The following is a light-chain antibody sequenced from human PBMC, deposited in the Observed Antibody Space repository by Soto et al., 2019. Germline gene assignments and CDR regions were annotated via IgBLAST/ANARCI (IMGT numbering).Light chain of an antibody. Sequence: DIQMAQSPSSLSASVGDRVTITCQASQDISRYLNWYHQKPGKAPKVLIYDASNLETGVPSRFGGSGYGTDFSFTISSLQPEDIGTYYCQQYDNLPLTFGGGTKVEIK. V-gene: IGKV1-33*01. CDR3: QQYDNLPLT. CDR1: QDISRY. J-gene: IGKJ4*01. CDR2: DAS.